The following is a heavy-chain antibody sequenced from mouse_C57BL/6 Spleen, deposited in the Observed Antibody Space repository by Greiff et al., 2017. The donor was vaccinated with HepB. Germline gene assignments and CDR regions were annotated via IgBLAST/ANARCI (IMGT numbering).Heavy chain of an antibody. J-gene: IGHJ4*01. CDR3: ARFTVVAPWAMDY. V-gene: IGHV5-6*01. CDR2: ISSGGSST. D-gene: IGHD1-1*01. Sequence: EVKLVESGGDLVKPGGSLKLSCAASGFTFSSYGMSWVRQTPDKRLEWVATISSGGSSTYYPDSVKGRFTISRDNAKNTLYLQMSSLKSEDTAMYYCARFTVVAPWAMDYWGQGTSVTVSS. CDR1: GFTFSSYG.